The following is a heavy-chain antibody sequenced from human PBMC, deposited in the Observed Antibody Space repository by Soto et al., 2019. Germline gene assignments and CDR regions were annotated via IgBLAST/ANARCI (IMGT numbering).Heavy chain of an antibody. Sequence: LKISCKGSGYSFAGYWITWVRQKPGKGLEWMGRIDPSDSQTYYSPSFRGHVTISVTKSITTVFLQWSSLRASDTAMYYCARQIYDSDTGPNFQYYFDSWGQGTPVTVSS. CDR3: ARQIYDSDTGPNFQYYFDS. CDR1: GYSFAGYW. CDR2: IDPSDSQT. V-gene: IGHV5-10-1*01. D-gene: IGHD3-22*01. J-gene: IGHJ4*02.